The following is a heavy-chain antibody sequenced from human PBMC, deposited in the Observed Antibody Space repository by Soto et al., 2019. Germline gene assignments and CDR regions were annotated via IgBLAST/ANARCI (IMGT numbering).Heavy chain of an antibody. Sequence: AGGSLRLSCAASGFTFSSYSMNWVRQAPGKGLEWVSSISSSSSYIYYADSVKGRFTISRDNAKNSLYLQMNSLRAEDTAVYYCARDPYYYDSSGYRWGQGTLVTVSS. CDR1: GFTFSSYS. CDR3: ARDPYYYDSSGYR. CDR2: ISSSSSYI. D-gene: IGHD3-22*01. J-gene: IGHJ4*02. V-gene: IGHV3-21*01.